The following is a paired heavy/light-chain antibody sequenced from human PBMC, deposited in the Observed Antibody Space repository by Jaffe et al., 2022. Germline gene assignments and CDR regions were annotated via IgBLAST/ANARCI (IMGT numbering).Heavy chain of an antibody. Sequence: EVQLLESGGGLVQPGESLRLSCAASGFSLSRYAMSWVRQTPGKGLEWVSSISGSGGSTYYADSVKGRFTISRDNSKNTLYLQMNSLRAEDTAFFYCAKNRWDCSSSSCYEGDYWGQGTLVTVSS. V-gene: IGHV3-23*01. J-gene: IGHJ4*02. D-gene: IGHD2-2*01. CDR3: AKNRWDCSSSSCYEGDY. CDR2: ISGSGGST. CDR1: GFSLSRYA.
Light chain of an antibody. V-gene: IGKV3-20*01. CDR3: QQYGSSRWT. Sequence: EIVLTQSPGTLSLSPGETATLSCRASQSVSNSYFAWYQQIPGQAPRLLIYDTSSRATGIPDRFSGSGSGTDFTLTISRLEPEDFAVYYCQQYGSSRWTFGQGTKVEIK. CDR2: DTS. J-gene: IGKJ1*01. CDR1: QSVSNSY.